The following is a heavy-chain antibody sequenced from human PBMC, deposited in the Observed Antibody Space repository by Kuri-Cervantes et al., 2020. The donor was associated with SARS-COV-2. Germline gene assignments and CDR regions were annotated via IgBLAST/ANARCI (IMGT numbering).Heavy chain of an antibody. V-gene: IGHV3-21*01. D-gene: IGHD2-2*01. CDR3: ARVAADCSSTSCYDY. J-gene: IGHJ4*02. CDR1: GFTFSSYS. CDR2: ISSSSSYI. Sequence: GGSLRLSCAASGFTFSSYSMNWVRQTPGKGLEWVSSISSSSSYIYYADSVKGRLTISRDNAKNSLYLQMNSLRAEDTAVYYCARVAADCSSTSCYDYWGQGTLVTVSS.